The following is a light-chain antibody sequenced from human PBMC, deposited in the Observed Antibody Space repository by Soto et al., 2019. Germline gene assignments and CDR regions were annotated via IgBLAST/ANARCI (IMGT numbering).Light chain of an antibody. CDR1: QTISNF. CDR2: DAS. CDR3: QQSFSTPWT. J-gene: IGKJ1*01. Sequence: DIQMTQSPSSLSASVGDRVTLTCRASQTISNFLNWYQQKNGNAPKLLIYDASNLHSGVPSRFSGSGSGTDFTLTISSLQPEDFATDFCQQSFSTPWTFGQGTKVELK. V-gene: IGKV1-39*01.